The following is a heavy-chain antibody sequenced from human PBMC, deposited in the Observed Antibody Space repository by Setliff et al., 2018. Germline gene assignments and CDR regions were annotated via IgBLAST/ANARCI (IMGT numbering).Heavy chain of an antibody. J-gene: IGHJ4*02. CDR1: GFSFSSYA. D-gene: IGHD3-3*01. CDR2: ITSSGGST. V-gene: IGHV3-23*01. Sequence: GGSLRLSCAASGFSFSSYAMSWVRQAPGKGLEWVSTITSSGGSTYYADSVKGRFIISRDNSKNTLYLQMNSLRAEDTAVYYCRFWSGYYKNDYWGQGTLVTVSS. CDR3: RFWSGYYKNDY.